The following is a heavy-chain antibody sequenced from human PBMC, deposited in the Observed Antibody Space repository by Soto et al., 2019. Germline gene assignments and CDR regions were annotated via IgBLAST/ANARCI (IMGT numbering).Heavy chain of an antibody. V-gene: IGHV3-15*07. Sequence: GGSLRLSCAASGFTFSNAWMNWVRQAPGKGLEWVGRIKSKTDGGTTDYAAPVKGRFTISRDDSKNTLYLQMNSLKTEDTAVYYCTTDSSPYDFWSGYYTHFDYWGQGTLVTVSS. J-gene: IGHJ4*02. CDR2: IKSKTDGGTT. D-gene: IGHD3-3*01. CDR1: GFTFSNAW. CDR3: TTDSSPYDFWSGYYTHFDY.